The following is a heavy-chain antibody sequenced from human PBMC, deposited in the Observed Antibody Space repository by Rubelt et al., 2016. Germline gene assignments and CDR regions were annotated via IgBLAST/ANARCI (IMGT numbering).Heavy chain of an antibody. Sequence: EVQLVQSGAEVKKPGESLKISCKGSGYSFTTYWIGWVRQMPGKGLECMGIIYPGDSDTRYSPAFQAQVTIPADKSIGTAYLQWGSLKASDTAMYYCARLRGSPQGAAFDIWGQGTMVTVSS. J-gene: IGHJ3*02. D-gene: IGHD1-26*01. CDR3: ARLRGSPQGAAFDI. CDR2: IYPGDSDT. CDR1: GYSFTTYW. V-gene: IGHV5-51*01.